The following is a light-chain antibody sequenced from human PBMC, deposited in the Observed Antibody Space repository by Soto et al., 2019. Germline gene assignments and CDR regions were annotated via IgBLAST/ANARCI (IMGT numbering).Light chain of an antibody. CDR1: QSPNGN. CDR2: GSS. Sequence: EIVMPQSPATLSVSPGERATLSCRASQSPNGNLAWYQQKPGQAPRLLMYGSSNRATGVPARFSVSGSGTEFTLSISSLQSEDSAIYYCQQYQTWPHTFGQGTKLEIK. CDR3: QQYQTWPHT. J-gene: IGKJ2*01. V-gene: IGKV3-15*01.